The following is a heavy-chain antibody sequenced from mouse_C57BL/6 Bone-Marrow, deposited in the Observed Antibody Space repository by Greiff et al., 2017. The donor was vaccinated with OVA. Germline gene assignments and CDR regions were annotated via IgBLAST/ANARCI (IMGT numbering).Heavy chain of an antibody. CDR3: TRDKGLRGYFDV. CDR1: GFTFSSYA. V-gene: IGHV5-9-1*02. D-gene: IGHD2-4*01. CDR2: ISSGGDYI. Sequence: EVKLQESGEGLVKPGGSLKLSCAASGFTFSSYAMSWVRQTPEKRLEWVAYISSGGDYIYYADTVKGRFTISRDNARNTLYLQMSSLKSEDTAMYYCTRDKGLRGYFDVWGTGTTVTVSS. J-gene: IGHJ1*03.